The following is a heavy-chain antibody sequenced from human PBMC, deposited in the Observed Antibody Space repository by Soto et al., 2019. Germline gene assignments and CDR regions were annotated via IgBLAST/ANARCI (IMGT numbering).Heavy chain of an antibody. D-gene: IGHD3-10*01. V-gene: IGHV3-66*01. Sequence: DVQLVESGGTLVRPGGSLRLSCAASGFTVSTNYMSWVRQAPGKGLEWVSVLYSDGRTYYADSVKGRFTISRDNSKNTLYLFMNGLRVEDTAVYYCARDLGDYFDSWGQGTLATVSS. CDR3: ARDLGDYFDS. J-gene: IGHJ4*02. CDR1: GFTVSTNY. CDR2: LYSDGRT.